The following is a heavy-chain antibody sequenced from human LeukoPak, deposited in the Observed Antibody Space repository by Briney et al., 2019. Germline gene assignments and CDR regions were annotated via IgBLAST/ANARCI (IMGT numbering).Heavy chain of an antibody. D-gene: IGHD3-10*01. CDR3: ARLHMVRGENWFDP. J-gene: IGHJ5*02. CDR1: GFTFSSYW. Sequence: PGGSPRLSCAASGFTFSSYWMSWVRQAPGKGLEWVANIKQDGSEKYYVDSVKGRFTISRDNAKNSLYLQMNSLRAEDTAVYYCARLHMVRGENWFDPWGQGTLVTVSS. CDR2: IKQDGSEK. V-gene: IGHV3-7*03.